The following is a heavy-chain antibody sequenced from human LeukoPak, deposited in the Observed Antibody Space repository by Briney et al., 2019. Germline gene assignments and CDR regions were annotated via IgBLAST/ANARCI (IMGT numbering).Heavy chain of an antibody. CDR3: ARRGCSGGSCYWLDP. Sequence: SETLSLTCTVSGGSISSGGYYWSWIRQHPGKGLEWIGYIYYSGSTYYNPSLKSRVTISVDTSKNQFSLKLSSVTAADTAVYHCARRGCSGGSCYWLDPWGQGTLVTVSS. D-gene: IGHD2-15*01. J-gene: IGHJ5*02. CDR1: GGSISSGGYY. CDR2: IYYSGST. V-gene: IGHV4-31*03.